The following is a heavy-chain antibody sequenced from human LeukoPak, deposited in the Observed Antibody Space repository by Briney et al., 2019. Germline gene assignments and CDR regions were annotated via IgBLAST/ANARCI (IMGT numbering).Heavy chain of an antibody. D-gene: IGHD5-12*01. V-gene: IGHV4-4*07. CDR3: ARVQNSLGGYSGYDAFDY. CDR1: GGSIRNYF. J-gene: IGHJ4*02. CDR2: IYTSGST. Sequence: PSETLSLTCSVSGGSIRNYFWSWIRQPAGKGLEWIGRIYTSGSTDYNPSLRSRVTMSVDTSKNQFSLKLSSVTAADTAVYYCARVQNSLGGYSGYDAFDYWGQGTLVTVSS.